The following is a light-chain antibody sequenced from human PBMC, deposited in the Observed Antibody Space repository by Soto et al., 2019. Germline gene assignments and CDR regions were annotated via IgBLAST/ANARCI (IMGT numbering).Light chain of an antibody. CDR3: QQYNNWPPVT. V-gene: IGKV3-15*01. CDR1: QSVSNN. J-gene: IGKJ1*01. Sequence: EIVLTQSPGTLSLSPGERATLSCRAIQSVSNNYLAWYQQKPGQAPRLLIYGASTRATGIPARFSGCGSGTEFTLTISSLQSEDFAVYYCQQYNNWPPVTFGQGTKVDIK. CDR2: GAS.